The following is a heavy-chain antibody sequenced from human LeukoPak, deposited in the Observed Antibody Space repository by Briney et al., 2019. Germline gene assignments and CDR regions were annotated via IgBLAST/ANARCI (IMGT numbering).Heavy chain of an antibody. Sequence: PSETLSLTCTVSGGSISSYYWSWIRQPPGKGLEWIGYIYYSGSTNYNPSLKSRVTISVDTSKNQFSLKLSSVTAADTAVYYCASSSLWGATLDYWGQGTLVTVSS. CDR1: GGSISSYY. V-gene: IGHV4-59*01. CDR3: ASSSLWGATLDY. J-gene: IGHJ4*02. CDR2: IYYSGST. D-gene: IGHD1-26*01.